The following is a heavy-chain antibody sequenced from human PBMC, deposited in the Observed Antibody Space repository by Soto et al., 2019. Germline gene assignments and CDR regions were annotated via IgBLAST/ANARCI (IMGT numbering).Heavy chain of an antibody. CDR1: GYTFTSYY. D-gene: IGHD1-26*01. J-gene: IGHJ5*02. V-gene: IGHV1-46*01. Sequence: ASVKVSCKASGYTFTSYYMHWVRQAPGQGLEWRGIINPSGDSTNYAQKFQGRVTMTRDTSTSTAYMELSGLRSDDTAVYYCAGPLPGHYKWFDPWGQGTLVTGS. CDR2: INPSGDST. CDR3: AGPLPGHYKWFDP.